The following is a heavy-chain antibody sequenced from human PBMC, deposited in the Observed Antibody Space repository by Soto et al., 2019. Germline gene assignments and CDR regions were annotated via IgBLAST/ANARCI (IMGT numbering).Heavy chain of an antibody. D-gene: IGHD4-17*01. V-gene: IGHV4-59*01. Sequence: ASETLSLTCTVSGGSISSYYWSWIRQPPGKGLEWIGYIYYSGSTNYNPSLKSRVTISVDTSKNQFSLKLSSVTAADTAVYYCASDDGDYYDYWGQGTLVTVSS. J-gene: IGHJ4*02. CDR1: GGSISSYY. CDR3: ASDDGDYYDY. CDR2: IYYSGST.